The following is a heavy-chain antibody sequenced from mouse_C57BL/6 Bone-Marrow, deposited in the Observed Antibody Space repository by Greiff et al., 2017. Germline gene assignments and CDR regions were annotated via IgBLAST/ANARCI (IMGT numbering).Heavy chain of an antibody. J-gene: IGHJ2*01. Sequence: VQLQQSGAELVRPGASVKLSCTASGFNIKDDYMHWVKQRPEQGLEWIGWIDPENGDTEYASKFQGQATITADTSSNTAYLQLSSLTSEDTAVYYCTTWDYDYDSGAYFDYWGQGTTLTVSS. CDR3: TTWDYDYDSGAYFDY. V-gene: IGHV14-4*01. D-gene: IGHD2-4*01. CDR2: IDPENGDT. CDR1: GFNIKDDY.